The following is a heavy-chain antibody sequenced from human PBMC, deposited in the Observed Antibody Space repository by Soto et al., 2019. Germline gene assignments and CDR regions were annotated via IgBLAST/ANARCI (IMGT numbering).Heavy chain of an antibody. D-gene: IGHD3-22*01. V-gene: IGHV3-53*01. CDR3: ARVLPSYYYDSSGYFDY. CDR2: IYSGGST. CDR1: GFTVSSNY. Sequence: GSLRLSCAASGFTVSSNYMSWVRQAPGKGLEWVSVIYSGGSTYYADSVKGRFTISRDNSKNTLYLQMNSLRAEDTAVYYCARVLPSYYYDSSGYFDYWGQGTLVTVSS. J-gene: IGHJ4*02.